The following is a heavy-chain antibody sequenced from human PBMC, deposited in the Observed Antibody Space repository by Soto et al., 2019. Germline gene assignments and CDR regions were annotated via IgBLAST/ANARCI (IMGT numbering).Heavy chain of an antibody. Sequence: ASVNLSCQTSVRTFSSYAISRIRQAPGKRLEVIGWIISIFGKVDYAQKFEGRVTMTRYISISTAYMELSSLRSEDTAVYYCARGPSRPWNRVVVAATRTHGKYYYYYMDVWGKGTTVTVSS. V-gene: IGHV1-8*02. D-gene: IGHD2-15*01. CDR2: IISIFGKV. CDR1: VRTFSSYA. CDR3: ARGPSRPWNRVVVAATRTHGKYYYYYMDV. J-gene: IGHJ6*03.